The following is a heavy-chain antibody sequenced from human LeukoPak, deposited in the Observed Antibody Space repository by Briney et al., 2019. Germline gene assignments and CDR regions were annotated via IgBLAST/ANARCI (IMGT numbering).Heavy chain of an antibody. Sequence: LPGGSLRLSCAVSGLTFSSSWMDWVRQAPGRGLEWVASINPDGNKKYSADSVKGRFTISRDNAENSLYLQMNSLRVEDTAFYYCARDLAYSRLDYWAQEPLVTVSS. V-gene: IGHV3-7*01. J-gene: IGHJ4*02. CDR3: ARDLAYSRLDY. CDR1: GLTFSSSW. CDR2: INPDGNKK. D-gene: IGHD5-18*01.